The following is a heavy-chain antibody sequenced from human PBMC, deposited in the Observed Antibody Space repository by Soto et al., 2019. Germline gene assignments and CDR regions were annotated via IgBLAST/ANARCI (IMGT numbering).Heavy chain of an antibody. J-gene: IGHJ4*02. CDR2: IIPIFGTA. D-gene: IGHD5-18*01. Sequence: ASVKVSCKASGGTFSSYAISWVRQAPGQGLEWMGGIIPIFGTANCAQKLQGRVTLTADEFTRTAYMELSSLKSEDTAVYYCSRYRAGTDMGRVYNFDYWGQGTLVTVSS. CDR1: GGTFSSYA. CDR3: SRYRAGTDMGRVYNFDY. V-gene: IGHV1-69*13.